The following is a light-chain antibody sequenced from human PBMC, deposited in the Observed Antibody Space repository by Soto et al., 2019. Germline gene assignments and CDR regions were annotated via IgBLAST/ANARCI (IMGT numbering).Light chain of an antibody. Sequence: DIQMTRSPSTLSTSVLAIFTITCRASQSVSYWLAWYQQKPGKAPKLLIYKASTLKSGVPSRFSGSGSGTEFTLTISSLQPDDFATYYCQQYNSYPWTFGQGTKVDIK. CDR1: QSVSYW. CDR3: QQYNSYPWT. J-gene: IGKJ1*01. CDR2: KAS. V-gene: IGKV1-5*03.